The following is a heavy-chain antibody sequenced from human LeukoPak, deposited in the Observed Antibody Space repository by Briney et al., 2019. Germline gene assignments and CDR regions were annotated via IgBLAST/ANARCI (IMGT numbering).Heavy chain of an antibody. CDR3: ARAWYYYDSSSGYYYGGAFDI. CDR1: GYTFTSYY. Sequence: EASVKVSCKASGYTFTSYYMHWVRQAPGQGLEWMGVLNPSGDNTTYAQKFEGRVTMTRDTSTTTVYMELSSLRSEDTAVYYCARAWYYYDSSSGYYYGGAFDIWGQGTLVTVSS. D-gene: IGHD3-22*01. J-gene: IGHJ3*02. V-gene: IGHV1-46*01. CDR2: LNPSGDNT.